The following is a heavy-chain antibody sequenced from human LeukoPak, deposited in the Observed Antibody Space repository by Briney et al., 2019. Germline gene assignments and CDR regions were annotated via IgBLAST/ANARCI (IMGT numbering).Heavy chain of an antibody. V-gene: IGHV5-51*01. D-gene: IGHD5-12*01. Sequence: PGESLKISCKGSGYSFTSYWIGWVRQMPGKGLEWMGIIYPGDSDTRYSPSFQGQVTISADKSISTAYLQWSSLKASDTAMYYCAGRKDIVATIREYYFDYWGQGTLVTVSS. CDR3: AGRKDIVATIREYYFDY. J-gene: IGHJ4*02. CDR1: GYSFTSYW. CDR2: IYPGDSDT.